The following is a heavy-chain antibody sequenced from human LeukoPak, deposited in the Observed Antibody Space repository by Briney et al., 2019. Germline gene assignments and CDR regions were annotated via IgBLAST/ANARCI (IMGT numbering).Heavy chain of an antibody. CDR1: GFTLSNYA. D-gene: IGHD3-10*01. J-gene: IGHJ4*02. CDR3: AREIFGSGSYPDY. CDR2: ISGGGAYT. V-gene: IGHV3-23*01. Sequence: GGSLRLSCAASGFTLSNYAMTWVRQAPGKGLEWVSCISGGGAYTHYADSVKGRFTISRDNSRNTVYLQMNGLRAEDTAVYYCAREIFGSGSYPDYWGQGTLVTVSS.